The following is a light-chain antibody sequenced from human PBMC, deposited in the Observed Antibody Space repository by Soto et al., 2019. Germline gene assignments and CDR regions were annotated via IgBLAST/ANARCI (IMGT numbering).Light chain of an antibody. V-gene: IGLV2-14*01. CDR3: SSYTTSAPYV. CDR1: SSDVGAYNF. J-gene: IGLJ1*01. CDR2: EVT. Sequence: QSVLTQPASVSGSPGQSITISCTGTSSDVGAYNFVSWYQHHPGRAPKLIIYEVTIRPSGVSNRFSGSKSGNTASLTISGLQAEEEADYYCSSYTTSAPYVFGRGTKVTVL.